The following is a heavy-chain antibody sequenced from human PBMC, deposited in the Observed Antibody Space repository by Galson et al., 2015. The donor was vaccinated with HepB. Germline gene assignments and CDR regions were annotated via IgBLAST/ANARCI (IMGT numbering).Heavy chain of an antibody. Sequence: ETLSLTCTVSGGSISSYYWSWIRQPPGKGLEWIGYIYYSGSTNYNPSLKSRVTISVDTSKNQFSLKLSSVTAADTAVYYCARVVVGAPTHLNKNWFDPWGQGTLVTVSS. D-gene: IGHD1-26*01. CDR3: ARVVVGAPTHLNKNWFDP. CDR1: GGSISSYY. V-gene: IGHV4-59*01. CDR2: IYYSGST. J-gene: IGHJ5*02.